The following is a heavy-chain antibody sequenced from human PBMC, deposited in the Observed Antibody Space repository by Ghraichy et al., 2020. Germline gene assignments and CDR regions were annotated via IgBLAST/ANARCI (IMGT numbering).Heavy chain of an antibody. D-gene: IGHD4-17*01. CDR3: AREVEYGDYNYYYYGMDV. J-gene: IGHJ6*02. V-gene: IGHV4-34*01. CDR1: GGSFSGYY. Sequence: SETLSLTCAVYGGSFSGYYWSWIRQPPGKGLEWIGEINHSGSTNYNPSLKSRVTISVDTSKNQFSLKLSSVTAADTAVYYCAREVEYGDYNYYYYGMDVWGQGTTVTVSS. CDR2: INHSGST.